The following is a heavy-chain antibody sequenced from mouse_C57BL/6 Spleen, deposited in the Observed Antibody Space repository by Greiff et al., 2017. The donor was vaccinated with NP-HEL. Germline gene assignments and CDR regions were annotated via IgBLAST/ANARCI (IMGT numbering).Heavy chain of an antibody. D-gene: IGHD4-1*01. Sequence: EVQLKESGPELVKPGASVKMSCKASGYTFTDYNMHWVKQSHGKSLEWIGYINPNNGGTSYNQKFKGKATLTVNKSSSTAYMELRSLTSEDSAVYYCARNWDDWYFDVWGTGTTVTVSS. CDR1: GYTFTDYN. CDR3: ARNWDDWYFDV. J-gene: IGHJ1*03. CDR2: INPNNGGT. V-gene: IGHV1-22*01.